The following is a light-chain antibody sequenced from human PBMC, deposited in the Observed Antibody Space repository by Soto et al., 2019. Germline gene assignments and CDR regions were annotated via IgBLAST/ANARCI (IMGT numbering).Light chain of an antibody. CDR1: QSVSGF. CDR3: QQRGSWPPT. Sequence: EVVLTQSASTLSWSPGESATLSCSADQSVSGFLGWYQQKLGRAPRLLIHDTSNRATGVPARFSGSGSGTDFNLTISSLEPEDFGVYYCQQRGSWPPTFGQGTRLEIK. V-gene: IGKV3-11*01. CDR2: DTS. J-gene: IGKJ5*01.